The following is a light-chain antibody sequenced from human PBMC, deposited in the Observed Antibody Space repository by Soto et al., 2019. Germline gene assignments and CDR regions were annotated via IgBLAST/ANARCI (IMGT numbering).Light chain of an antibody. CDR1: QSISSW. Sequence: DIQMTQSPSTLSASVGDRVTITCRASQSISSWLAWYQQKPGKAPKLLIYKASSLESGVPSRFSGSGSGTEFTLTISSLQPDDFATYYCQQGWTFGQGTKV. J-gene: IGKJ1*01. V-gene: IGKV1-5*03. CDR3: QQGWT. CDR2: KAS.